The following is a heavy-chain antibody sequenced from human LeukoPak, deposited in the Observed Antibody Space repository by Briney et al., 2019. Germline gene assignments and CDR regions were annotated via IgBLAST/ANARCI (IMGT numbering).Heavy chain of an antibody. CDR3: AKDSAKKYDDY. J-gene: IGHJ4*02. D-gene: IGHD2/OR15-2a*01. V-gene: IGHV3-23*01. CDR2: ISGSDGST. CDR1: SGSFSGYY. Sequence: ETLSLTCAVYSGSFSGYYWSWVRQAPGKGLEWVSGISGSDGSTNYADSVKGRFTISRENSKNTLFLQMNSLRAEDTAVYYCAKDSAKKYDDYWGQGTPVTVSS.